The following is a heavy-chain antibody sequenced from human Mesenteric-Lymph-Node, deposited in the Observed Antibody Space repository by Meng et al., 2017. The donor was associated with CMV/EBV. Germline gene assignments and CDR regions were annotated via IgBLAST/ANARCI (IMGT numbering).Heavy chain of an antibody. J-gene: IGHJ6*02. D-gene: IGHD6-6*01. Sequence: SETLSLTCTVSGGSISSYYWSWIRQPPGKGLEWIGYVYYSGNTNYNPSLKSRVTISVDTSKNQFSLKLSSVTAADTAVYYCARVLAEYSSSPGGFYYYGMDVWGQGTTVTVSS. CDR3: ARVLAEYSSSPGGFYYYGMDV. CDR2: VYYSGNT. V-gene: IGHV4-59*12. CDR1: GGSISSYY.